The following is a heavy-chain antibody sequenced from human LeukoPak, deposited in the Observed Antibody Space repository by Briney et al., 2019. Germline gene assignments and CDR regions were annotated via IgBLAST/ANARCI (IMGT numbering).Heavy chain of an antibody. CDR2: IFYNGTT. CDR3: ARGGYYGSGNDFRFDP. D-gene: IGHD3-10*01. CDR1: GFSLSSSNYY. Sequence: SETLSLTCIVSGFSLSSSNYYWGWVRQPPGKGLEWIGTIFYNGTTYYNPSLKSRVTISVETSKNQFSLKLKSVTAADTAVYYCARGGYYGSGNDFRFDPWGQGTLVTVSS. V-gene: IGHV4-39*07. J-gene: IGHJ5*02.